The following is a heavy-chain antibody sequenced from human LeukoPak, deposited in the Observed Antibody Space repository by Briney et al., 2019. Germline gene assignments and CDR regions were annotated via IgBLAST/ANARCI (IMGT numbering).Heavy chain of an antibody. J-gene: IGHJ4*02. D-gene: IGHD3-10*01. V-gene: IGHV3-53*01. CDR2: IYSGGST. CDR1: GFTFNSHW. Sequence: GGSLRLSCAASGFTFNSHWMNWVRQAPGKGLEWVSVIYSGGSTYYADSVKGRFTISRDNSKNTLYLQMNSLRAEDTAVYYCARDRYYGSGSYHWGQGTLVTVSS. CDR3: ARDRYYGSGSYH.